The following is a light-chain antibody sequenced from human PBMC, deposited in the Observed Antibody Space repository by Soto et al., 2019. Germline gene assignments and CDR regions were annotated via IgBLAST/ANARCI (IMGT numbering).Light chain of an antibody. V-gene: IGLV2-14*01. CDR3: ISYTSSSTSYV. CDR1: SSDVGGYNY. CDR2: EVS. Sequence: QSALTQPASVSGSPGQSITISCPGTSSDVGGYNYVAWYQQHPGKVPRLMIYEVSNRPSGVSNRFSGSKSGSTASLTISGLQAEDEADYYCISYTSSSTSYVFGTGTKVTVL. J-gene: IGLJ1*01.